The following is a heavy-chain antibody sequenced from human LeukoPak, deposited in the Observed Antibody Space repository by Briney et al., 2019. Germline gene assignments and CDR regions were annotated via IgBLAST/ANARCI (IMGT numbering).Heavy chain of an antibody. D-gene: IGHD2-2*01. CDR3: ASVGVVVPAASNWFDP. CDR1: GGTFSSYA. Sequence: SVKVFCKASGGTFSSYAISWVRQAPGQGLEWMGRIIPIFGIANYAQKFQGRVTITADKSTSTAYMELSSLRSEDTAVYYCASVGVVVPAASNWFDPWGQGTLVTVSS. CDR2: IIPIFGIA. J-gene: IGHJ5*02. V-gene: IGHV1-69*04.